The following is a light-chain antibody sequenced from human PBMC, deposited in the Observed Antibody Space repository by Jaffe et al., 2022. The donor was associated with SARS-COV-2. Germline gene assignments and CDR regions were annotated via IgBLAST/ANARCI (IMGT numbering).Light chain of an antibody. CDR3: QQYIYNSPYS. CDR1: QNINNW. CDR2: KAS. V-gene: IGKV1-5*03. J-gene: IGKJ2*03. Sequence: DIQMTQSPSTLSASVGDRVTITCRASQNINNWLAWYQQKPGKAPKLLIYKASSLQSGVPSRFSGSTSGTEFTLTISSLQPDDFATYYCQQYIYNSPYSFGQGTKLEIK.